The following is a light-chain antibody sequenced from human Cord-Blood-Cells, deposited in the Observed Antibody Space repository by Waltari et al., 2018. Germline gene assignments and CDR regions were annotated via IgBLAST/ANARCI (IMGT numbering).Light chain of an antibody. CDR1: SSDVGSYTL. CDR2: EVS. J-gene: IGLJ3*02. V-gene: IGLV2-23*02. CDR3: CSYAGSRV. Sequence: QSALTKPASVSGSPGHSITIPCTGTSSDVGSYTLVSWYQQHPGKAPKLMIYEVSKRPSGVSNRFSGSKSGNTASLTISGLQAEDEADYYCCSYAGSRVFGGGTKLTVL.